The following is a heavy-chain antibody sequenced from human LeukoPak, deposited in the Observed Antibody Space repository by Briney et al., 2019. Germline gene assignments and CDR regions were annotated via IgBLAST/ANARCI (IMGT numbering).Heavy chain of an antibody. CDR2: IIPIFGTA. J-gene: IGHJ6*03. D-gene: IGHD3-10*01. V-gene: IGHV1-69*06. CDR1: GGTFSSYA. CDR3: AREKRAYYGSGSYYRVYYYYYYMDV. Sequence: SVKVSCKASGGTFSSYAISWVRQAPGQGLEWMGGIIPIFGTANYAQKFQGRVTITADKSTSTAYMELSSLRSEDTAVYYCAREKRAYYGSGSYYRVYYYYYYMDVWGKGTTVTVSS.